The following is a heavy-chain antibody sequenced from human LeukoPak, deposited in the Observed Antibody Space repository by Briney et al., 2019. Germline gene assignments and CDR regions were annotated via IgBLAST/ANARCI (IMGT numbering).Heavy chain of an antibody. D-gene: IGHD3-10*01. CDR1: GGPLGRLF. Sequence: PSETLSLTRSVSGGPLGRLFWIWIRQPPGKGLEWIGYIYDIGTTNYNPSLKSRVTIFVDTSRNQFSLTLTSVTAADTAVYYCARLYGSGPRGAFDIWGQGTLVTVSS. V-gene: IGHV4-59*08. CDR2: IYDIGTT. CDR3: ARLYGSGPRGAFDI. J-gene: IGHJ3*02.